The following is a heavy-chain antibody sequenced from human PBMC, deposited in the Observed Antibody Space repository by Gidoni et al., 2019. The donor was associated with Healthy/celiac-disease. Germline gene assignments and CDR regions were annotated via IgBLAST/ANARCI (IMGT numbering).Heavy chain of an antibody. D-gene: IGHD3-22*01. J-gene: IGHJ4*02. V-gene: IGHV3-30-3*01. CDR3: ARDLAYYDSSGTFDY. CDR1: GFTLSSYA. CDR2: ISYDGSNK. Sequence: QVQLVESGGGVVQPGRSLRLSCAASGFTLSSYAMHWVRQAPGKGLEWVAVISYDGSNKYYADSVKGRFTISRDNSKNTLYLQMNSLRAEDTAVYYCARDLAYYDSSGTFDYWGQGTLVTVSS.